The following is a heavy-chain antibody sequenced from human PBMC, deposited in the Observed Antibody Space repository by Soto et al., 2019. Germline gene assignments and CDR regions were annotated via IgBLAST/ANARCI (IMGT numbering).Heavy chain of an antibody. CDR2: ISYDGSRI. D-gene: IGHD3-22*01. J-gene: IGHJ4*02. Sequence: QVQLVGSGGGVVQPGRSLRLSCAASGFSFSSYAMHWVRQAPGKGLEWVAVISYDGSRIYYVDSVKGRFTISRDHSKNTLYLQMDSLRTEDTAVYYCARGSYYYSGGYYDSWGQGTLVTVSS. CDR3: ARGSYYYSGGYYDS. V-gene: IGHV3-30-3*01. CDR1: GFSFSSYA.